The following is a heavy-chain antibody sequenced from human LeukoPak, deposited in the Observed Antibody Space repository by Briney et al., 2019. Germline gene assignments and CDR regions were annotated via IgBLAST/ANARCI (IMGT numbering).Heavy chain of an antibody. CDR3: ASRPLRLGMDV. Sequence: SETLSLTCTVSGGSVSRTSDYWDWIRQPPGKGLEGIGSIYYTGTTYYSPSLKSRPTMSVDTAKNQVSLTLSSVTAADTALYYCASRPLRLGMDVWGQGTTVTVSS. CDR1: GGSVSRTSDY. J-gene: IGHJ6*02. CDR2: IYYTGTT. V-gene: IGHV4-39*01. D-gene: IGHD2-21*01.